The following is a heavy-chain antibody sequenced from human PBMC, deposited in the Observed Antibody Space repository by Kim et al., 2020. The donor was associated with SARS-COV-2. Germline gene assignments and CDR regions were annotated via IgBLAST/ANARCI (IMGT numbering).Heavy chain of an antibody. CDR2: IIPIFGTA. J-gene: IGHJ3*02. CDR3: ARFGLGEPGAFDI. V-gene: IGHV1-69*13. CDR1: GGTFSSYA. Sequence: SVKVSCKASGGTFSSYAISWVRQAPGQGLEWMGGIIPIFGTANYAQKFQGRVTITADESTSTAYMELSSLRSEDTAVYYCARFGLGEPGAFDIWGQGTMVTVSS. D-gene: IGHD3-10*01.